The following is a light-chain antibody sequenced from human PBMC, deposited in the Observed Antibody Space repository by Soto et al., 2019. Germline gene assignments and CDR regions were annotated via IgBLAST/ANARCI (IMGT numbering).Light chain of an antibody. CDR2: VAS. CDR1: QGISNF. Sequence: DIQMTQSPSSLSASVGDRVTITCRASQGISNFLAWYQQKPGKVPKLLIYVASTLQSGVPSRFSGSGSGTEFTLTISSLQPEDVATYYCQKYNFAPFTFGPGTKVDIK. J-gene: IGKJ3*01. CDR3: QKYNFAPFT. V-gene: IGKV1-27*01.